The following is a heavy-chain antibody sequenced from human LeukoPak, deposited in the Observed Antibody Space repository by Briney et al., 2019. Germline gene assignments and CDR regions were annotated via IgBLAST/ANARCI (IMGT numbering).Heavy chain of an antibody. CDR1: GGSISSYY. Sequence: SETLSLTCTVSGGSISSYYWGWIRQPPGKGLEWIGYIYYSGSTNYNPSLKSRVTISVDTSKNQFSLKLSPVTAADTAVYYCARGIAWLQFAFDIWGQGTMVTVSS. CDR3: ARGIAWLQFAFDI. V-gene: IGHV4-59*01. D-gene: IGHD5-24*01. CDR2: IYYSGST. J-gene: IGHJ3*02.